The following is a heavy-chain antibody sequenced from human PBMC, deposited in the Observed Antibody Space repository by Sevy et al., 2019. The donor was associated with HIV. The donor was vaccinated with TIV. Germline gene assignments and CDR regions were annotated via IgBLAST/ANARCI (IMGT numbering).Heavy chain of an antibody. CDR1: DYSIIGDYY. CDR2: IYHSGST. CDR3: ARVKLRGAYYYDF. J-gene: IGHJ4*02. Sequence: SETLSLTCTVSDYSIIGDYYWGWIRQPPGKGLEWIVHIYHSGSTYYNPSLDSRVTPSVDTSKNQFSLRLSSVTAADTAIYYCARVKLRGAYYYDFWGQGTLVTVSS. V-gene: IGHV4-38-2*02.